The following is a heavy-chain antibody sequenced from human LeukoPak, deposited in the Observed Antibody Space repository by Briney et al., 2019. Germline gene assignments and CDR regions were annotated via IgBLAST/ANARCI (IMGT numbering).Heavy chain of an antibody. CDR2: IGGSGSST. CDR1: GFTFNNYA. Sequence: GGSLRLSCAASGFTFNNYAMSWVRLAPGKGLEWVSAIGGSGSSTYYTDSVKGRFTISRDNSKNTLYLQMNSLRAEDTAVYYCATGSGTWGQGTRVTVSS. CDR3: ATGSGT. J-gene: IGHJ5*02. V-gene: IGHV3-23*01.